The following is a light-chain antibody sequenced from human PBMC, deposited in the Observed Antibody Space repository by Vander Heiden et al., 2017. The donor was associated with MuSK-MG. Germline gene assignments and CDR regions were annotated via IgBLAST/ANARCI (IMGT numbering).Light chain of an antibody. CDR2: GSN. J-gene: IGLJ2*01. CDR1: SSNIGSNI. V-gene: IGLV1-44*01. CDR3: ATWDDKMNGRV. Sequence: QSVLPQPPSASGTPGQRVTISCSGSSSNIGSNIVNWYQQLPGTAPRVLVYGSNQRPSGVPDRFSVSKSGTSASLAISGLQSEDEAEYFCATWDDKMNGRVFGGGTKVTVL.